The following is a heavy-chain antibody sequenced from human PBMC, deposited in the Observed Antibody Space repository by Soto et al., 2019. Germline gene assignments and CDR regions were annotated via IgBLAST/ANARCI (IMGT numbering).Heavy chain of an antibody. J-gene: IGHJ4*02. CDR3: ARKNYYDSSGYYDYFDY. V-gene: IGHV4-61*01. Sequence: SETLSLTCIVSGGSVSTDSSYWSWIRQPPGKGLEWIGHVYFSGSTNYNPSLDSRVSISVDTSQNQFSLKLTSLAAADTAVYYCARKNYYDSSGYYDYFDYWGQGTLVTVSS. D-gene: IGHD3-22*01. CDR2: VYFSGST. CDR1: GGSVSTDSSY.